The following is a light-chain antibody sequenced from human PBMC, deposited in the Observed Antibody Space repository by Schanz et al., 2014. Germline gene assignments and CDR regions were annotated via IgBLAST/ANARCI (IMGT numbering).Light chain of an antibody. V-gene: IGKV3-20*01. CDR1: QSVSSN. Sequence: EIVLTQSPGTLFLSPGERATLSCRASQSVSSNLAWYQQKPGQAPRLLIYGASSRATGIPDRFSGSGSGTDFTLTISSLQPDDFATYYCQQYNSYPTFGGGTKVEIK. CDR3: QQYNSYPT. CDR2: GAS. J-gene: IGKJ4*01.